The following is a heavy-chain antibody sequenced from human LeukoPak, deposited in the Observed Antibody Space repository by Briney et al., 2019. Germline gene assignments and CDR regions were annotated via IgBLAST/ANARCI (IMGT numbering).Heavy chain of an antibody. Sequence: PGGSLRLSRAASGFIFRNYGMHWVRQAPGKGLEWVAFLRNDESEIFYADSVKGRFTISRDNSKNTLYLQMSSLRDEDTAVYYCVKDTGRGDFWGQGTQVTVSS. V-gene: IGHV3-30*02. CDR2: LRNDESEI. D-gene: IGHD1-14*01. J-gene: IGHJ4*02. CDR1: GFIFRNYG. CDR3: VKDTGRGDF.